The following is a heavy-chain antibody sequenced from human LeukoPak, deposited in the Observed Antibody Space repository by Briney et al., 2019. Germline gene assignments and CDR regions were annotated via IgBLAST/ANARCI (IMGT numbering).Heavy chain of an antibody. J-gene: IGHJ6*04. D-gene: IGHD2-2*01. V-gene: IGHV3-30*03. Sequence: GGSLRLSCAASGFTFGTYSMNWVRQAPGKGLEWVAVISYDGSNKYYADSVKGRFTISRDNSKNTLYLQMNSLRAEDTAVYYCAREEEVYCSSTSCYRIGAMDVWGKGTTVTVSS. CDR3: AREEEVYCSSTSCYRIGAMDV. CDR2: ISYDGSNK. CDR1: GFTFGTYS.